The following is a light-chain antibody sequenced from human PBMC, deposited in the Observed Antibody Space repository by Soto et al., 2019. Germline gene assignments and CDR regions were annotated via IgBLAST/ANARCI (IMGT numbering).Light chain of an antibody. CDR1: QTIRTR. Sequence: DIQMTQSPSPLSASVGDRVTITCRASQTIRTRLAWYQQKPGKAPKLLIYDASTLESGVPSRFSGSGSETDFTLTISGLQPDDFATYYCQHYSSFSRTFDQGTTVDI. CDR3: QHYSSFSRT. V-gene: IGKV1-5*01. J-gene: IGKJ1*01. CDR2: DAS.